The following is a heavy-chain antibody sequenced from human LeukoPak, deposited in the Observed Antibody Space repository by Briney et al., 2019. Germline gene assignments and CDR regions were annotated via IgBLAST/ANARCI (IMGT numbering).Heavy chain of an antibody. CDR2: IKSKTDGGTT. CDR3: ARDLRELWSGYPDVYYYYYMDV. Sequence: GGSLRLSCAASGFTFSNAWMSWVRQAPGKGLEWVGRIKSKTDGGTTDYAAPVKGRFTISRDDSKNTLYLQMNSLKTEDTAVYYCARDLRELWSGYPDVYYYYYMDVWGKGTTVTVSS. CDR1: GFTFSNAW. J-gene: IGHJ6*03. V-gene: IGHV3-15*01. D-gene: IGHD3-3*01.